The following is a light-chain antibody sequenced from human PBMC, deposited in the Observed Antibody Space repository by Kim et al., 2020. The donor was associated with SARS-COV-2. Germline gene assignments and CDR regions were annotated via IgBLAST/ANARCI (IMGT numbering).Light chain of an antibody. CDR1: QSMSIW. V-gene: IGKV1-5*03. CDR2: KAS. CDR3: QQYSSHWT. Sequence: SASVEDRVTCTCRDSQSMSIWLAWYQQIPGKAPKLLIDKASSLESEVPSRFSGSGSGTEFTLTISSLQPDDFATYYCQQYSSHWTFGQGTKVDIK. J-gene: IGKJ1*01.